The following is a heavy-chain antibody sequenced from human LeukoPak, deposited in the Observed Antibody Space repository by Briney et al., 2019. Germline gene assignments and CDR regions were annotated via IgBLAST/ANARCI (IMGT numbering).Heavy chain of an antibody. V-gene: IGHV1-24*01. CDR2: FDPEDGET. J-gene: IGHJ4*02. Sequence: GASVKVSCKVSGYTLTELSMHWVRQAPGKGLEWMGGFDPEDGETIYAQEFQGRVTMTEDTSTDTAYMELSSLRSEDTAVYYCATDLTLLWFGSPDFDYWGQGTLVTVSS. D-gene: IGHD3-10*01. CDR1: GYTLTELS. CDR3: ATDLTLLWFGSPDFDY.